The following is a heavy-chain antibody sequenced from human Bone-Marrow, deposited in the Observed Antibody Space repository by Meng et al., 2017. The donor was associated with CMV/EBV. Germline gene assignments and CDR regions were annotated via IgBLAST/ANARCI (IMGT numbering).Heavy chain of an antibody. CDR1: GGSISSSSYY. CDR3: ARHPFNYYDSSGYPHPFDY. Sequence: LETLSLTCTVSGGSISSSSYYWGWIRQPPGKGLEWIGSIYYSGSTYYNPSLKSRVTISVDTSKNQFSLKLSSVTAADTAVYYCARHPFNYYDSSGYPHPFDYWGQGTLVTVSS. V-gene: IGHV4-39*01. CDR2: IYYSGST. D-gene: IGHD3-22*01. J-gene: IGHJ4*02.